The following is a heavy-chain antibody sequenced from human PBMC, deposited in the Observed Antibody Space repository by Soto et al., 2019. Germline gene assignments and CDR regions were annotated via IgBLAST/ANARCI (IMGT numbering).Heavy chain of an antibody. Sequence: EVQLVESGGGLVKPGGSLRLSCAASGLPFSSYSMNWVRQAPGKGLEWVSSISSSASHINYADSVKGRFTISRDNAKKSLYLQMNSLRAEDTAVYYCARGYTGYCSGGTCYWFDPWGQGTLVTVSS. CDR2: ISSSASHI. CDR1: GLPFSSYS. V-gene: IGHV3-21*01. J-gene: IGHJ5*02. D-gene: IGHD2-15*01. CDR3: ARGYTGYCSGGTCYWFDP.